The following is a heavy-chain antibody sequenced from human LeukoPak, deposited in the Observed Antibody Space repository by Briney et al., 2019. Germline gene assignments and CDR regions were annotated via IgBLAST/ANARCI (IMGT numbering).Heavy chain of an antibody. Sequence: NPSETLSLTCTVSGGSVSNDNHYWSWIRQPPEKGLEWIGHIYHSGNTNYNPSLKSRVAISVDTSKNQFSLRLSAVTAADTAVYYCARINLVRGSYLDYWGQGTLVTVSS. D-gene: IGHD3-10*01. J-gene: IGHJ4*02. V-gene: IGHV4-61*01. CDR3: ARINLVRGSYLDY. CDR1: GGSVSNDNHY. CDR2: IYHSGNT.